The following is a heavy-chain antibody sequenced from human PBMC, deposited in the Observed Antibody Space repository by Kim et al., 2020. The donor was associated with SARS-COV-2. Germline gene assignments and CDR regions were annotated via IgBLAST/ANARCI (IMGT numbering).Heavy chain of an antibody. J-gene: IGHJ4*02. CDR2: IKQDGSEK. CDR3: ARGKLGY. V-gene: IGHV3-7*01. CDR1: GFTFSIFW. Sequence: GGSLRLSCAASGFTFSIFWMNWVRQAPGKGLEWVANIKQDGSEKYYVDSVKGRFTISRDNAKNSLYLQMNSLRAEDTAVYYCARGKLGYWGQGTLVTVSS.